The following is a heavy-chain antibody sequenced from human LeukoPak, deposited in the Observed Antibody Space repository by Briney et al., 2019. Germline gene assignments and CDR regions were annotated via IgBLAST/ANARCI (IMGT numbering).Heavy chain of an antibody. Sequence: SETLSLTCAVSGGSISSGGYSWSWIRQPPGKGLEWIGYIYHSGSTYYNPSLKSRVTISVDRSKNQFSLKLSSVTAADTAVYYCARVAVDGYFNSRYYYQYGMDVWGQGTTVTVSS. CDR2: IYHSGST. J-gene: IGHJ6*02. CDR3: ARVAVDGYFNSRYYYQYGMDV. CDR1: GGSISSGGYS. D-gene: IGHD3-9*01. V-gene: IGHV4-30-2*01.